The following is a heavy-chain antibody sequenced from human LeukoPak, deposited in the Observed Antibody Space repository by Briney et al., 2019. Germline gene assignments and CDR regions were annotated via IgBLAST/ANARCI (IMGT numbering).Heavy chain of an antibody. CDR2: ISYDGSNK. V-gene: IGHV3-30*04. J-gene: IGHJ4*02. Sequence: GGPLRLSCADSGFTFNSHMHWVRQAPGEGLEWVAAISYDGSNKKYGDSVKGRFTISSDNSKNTLYLQMNSLRPEDTAVYYCARQSSVTRSGLDSWGQGTLVTVSS. CDR1: GFTFNSH. D-gene: IGHD4-17*01. CDR3: ARQSSVTRSGLDS.